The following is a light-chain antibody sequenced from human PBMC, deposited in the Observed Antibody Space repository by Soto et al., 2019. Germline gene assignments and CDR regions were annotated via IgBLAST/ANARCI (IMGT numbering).Light chain of an antibody. CDR1: QDISTF. CDR2: DAS. J-gene: IGKJ2*01. Sequence: DIHMTQSPSSLSASVGDRVTITCQASQDISTFLNWYQQKPGKAPKLLICDASTLETGVPSRFSGSGSGTDFTFTISSLQPEDIATYYCQQYDNLPVTFGQGTKLEIK. V-gene: IGKV1-33*01. CDR3: QQYDNLPVT.